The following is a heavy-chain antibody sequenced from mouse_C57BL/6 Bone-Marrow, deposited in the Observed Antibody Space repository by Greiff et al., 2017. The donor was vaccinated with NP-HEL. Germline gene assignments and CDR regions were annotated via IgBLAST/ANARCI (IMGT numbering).Heavy chain of an antibody. D-gene: IGHD1-1*01. V-gene: IGHV1-53*01. Sequence: QVQLQQPGTELVKPGASGYTFTSYWMHWVKQRPGQGLEWIGNINPSNGGTNYNEKFKSKATLTVDKSSSTAYMQLSSLTSEDSAVYYCARSHYGSPWYFDVWGTGTTVTVSS. CDR1: GYTFTSYW. CDR2: INPSNGGT. J-gene: IGHJ1*03. CDR3: ARSHYGSPWYFDV.